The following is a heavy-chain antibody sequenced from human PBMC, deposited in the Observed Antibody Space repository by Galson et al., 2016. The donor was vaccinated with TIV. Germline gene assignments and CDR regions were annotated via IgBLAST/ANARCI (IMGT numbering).Heavy chain of an antibody. J-gene: IGHJ6*02. Sequence: SVKVSCKASGGTFSTYVINWVRQAPGQGLEWMGGIIPLFGTTNYAQKFQGRVTISADESTSTAYMELSSLRSEDTAVFYCATDRNTALDTYHYSYGMDVWGPGTTVTVSS. CDR2: IIPLFGTT. CDR3: ATDRNTALDTYHYSYGMDV. V-gene: IGHV1-69*13. D-gene: IGHD5-18*01. CDR1: GGTFSTYV.